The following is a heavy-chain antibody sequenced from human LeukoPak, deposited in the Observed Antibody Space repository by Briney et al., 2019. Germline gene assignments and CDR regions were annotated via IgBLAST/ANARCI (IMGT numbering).Heavy chain of an antibody. J-gene: IGHJ2*01. Sequence: SETLSLTCTVSGGSISSSSYYWGWIRQPPGKGLEWIGSIYYSGSTYYNPSLKSRVTISVDTSKNQFSLKLSSVTAADTAVYYCASMYIGTSYWYFDLWGRGTLVTVSS. CDR2: IYYSGST. D-gene: IGHD1-14*01. CDR1: GGSISSSSYY. CDR3: ASMYIGTSYWYFDL. V-gene: IGHV4-39*07.